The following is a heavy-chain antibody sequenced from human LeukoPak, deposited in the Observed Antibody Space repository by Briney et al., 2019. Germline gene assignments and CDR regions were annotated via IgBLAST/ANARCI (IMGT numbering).Heavy chain of an antibody. CDR3: AREVGYSGYDLSAFDI. CDR1: GYTFTSYG. Sequence: ALVKVSCKASGYTFTSYGISWVRQAPGQGLEWMGWISVYNGNTNYAQKFQGRVTMTTDTSTSTACMELRSLRSDDTAVYYCAREVGYSGYDLSAFDIWGQGTMATVSS. J-gene: IGHJ3*02. V-gene: IGHV1-18*01. D-gene: IGHD5-12*01. CDR2: ISVYNGNT.